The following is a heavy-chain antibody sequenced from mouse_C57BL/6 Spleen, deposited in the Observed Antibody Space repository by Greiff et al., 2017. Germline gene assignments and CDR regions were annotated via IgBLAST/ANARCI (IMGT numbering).Heavy chain of an antibody. CDR2: IYPGSGST. Sequence: QVQLQQPGAELVKPGASVKMSCKASGYTFTSYWITWVKQRPGQGLEWIGDIYPGSGSTNYNEKFKGKATLTVDTSSSTTYMQLSSLTSDDSAVYYCARSDDDEAWFADWGQGTLVTVSA. CDR1: GYTFTSYW. J-gene: IGHJ3*01. D-gene: IGHD2-4*01. V-gene: IGHV1-55*01. CDR3: ARSDDDEAWFAD.